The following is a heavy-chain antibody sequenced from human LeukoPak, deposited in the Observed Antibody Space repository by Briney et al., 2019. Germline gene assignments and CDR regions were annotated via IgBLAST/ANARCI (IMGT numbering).Heavy chain of an antibody. V-gene: IGHV4-59*01. D-gene: IGHD2-8*01. Sequence: SETLSLTCTVSGGSISSYYWSWIRQPPGKGLEWIGYIYYSGSTNYNPSLKSRVTISVDTSKNQFSLKLSSVTAADTAVYYCARVGVLADAFDIWGQGTMVTVSS. CDR1: GGSISSYY. J-gene: IGHJ3*02. CDR2: IYYSGST. CDR3: ARVGVLADAFDI.